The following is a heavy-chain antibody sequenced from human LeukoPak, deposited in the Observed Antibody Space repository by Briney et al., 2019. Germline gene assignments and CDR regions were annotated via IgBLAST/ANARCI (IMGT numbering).Heavy chain of an antibody. Sequence: KTSETLSLTCTVSGGSISSRSYHWGWIRQPPGQGLEWIGSMSYSGSTNYNPSLKSRVTIFVDTSKNQFSLRLSSVTAADTAVYFCARIGEEAGGYDYWGQGTLVTVSS. CDR2: MSYSGST. CDR1: GGSISSRSYH. J-gene: IGHJ4*02. V-gene: IGHV4-39*01. CDR3: ARIGEEAGGYDY. D-gene: IGHD3-16*01.